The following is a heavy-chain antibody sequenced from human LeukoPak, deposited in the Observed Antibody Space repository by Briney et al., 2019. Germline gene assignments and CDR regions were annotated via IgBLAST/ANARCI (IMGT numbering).Heavy chain of an antibody. D-gene: IGHD5-24*01. Sequence: SETLSLTCAVSGYSISSGYYWGWIRQPPGKGLEWIGSIYHSGSTYYNPSLKSRVTISVDKSKNQFSLKLSSVTAADTAVYYCATLMATIDYWGQGTLVTVSS. CDR2: IYHSGST. CDR3: ATLMATIDY. CDR1: GYSISSGYY. J-gene: IGHJ4*02. V-gene: IGHV4-38-2*01.